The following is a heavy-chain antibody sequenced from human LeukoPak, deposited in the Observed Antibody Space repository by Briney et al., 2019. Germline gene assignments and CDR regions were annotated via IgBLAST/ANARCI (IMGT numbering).Heavy chain of an antibody. J-gene: IGHJ4*02. CDR3: ARGGLSSAASFDY. V-gene: IGHV3-48*01. CDR2: ISSSSVTI. CDR1: GFTFSTYS. Sequence: PGGSLRLSCAASGFTFSTYSMNWVRQAPGKGLEWVSYISSSSVTIYYADSVKGRFTIPRDNAKNSLYLQMNSLRAEDTAVYYCARGGLSSAASFDYWGQGTLVTVSS. D-gene: IGHD6-19*01.